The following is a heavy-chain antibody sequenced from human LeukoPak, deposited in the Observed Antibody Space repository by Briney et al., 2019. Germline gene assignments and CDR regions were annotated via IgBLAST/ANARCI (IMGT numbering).Heavy chain of an antibody. CDR2: VSYDGTDT. V-gene: IGHV3-30*09. CDR1: GFTFTNYA. Sequence: GGSLRLSCAASGFTFTNYAMNWVRQAPGKGLEWVATVSYDGTDTSYADSVKGRFAIFRDNSKNTLYLQMNSLRTEDTAVYYCVRVSGFCTDGVCPSFDPWGQGTLVTVSS. D-gene: IGHD2-8*01. CDR3: VRVSGFCTDGVCPSFDP. J-gene: IGHJ5*02.